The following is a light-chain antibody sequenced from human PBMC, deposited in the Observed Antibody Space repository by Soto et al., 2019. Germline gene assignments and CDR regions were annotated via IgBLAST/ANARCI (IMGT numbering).Light chain of an antibody. CDR3: QQYGSSPLT. J-gene: IGKJ4*01. Sequence: EIVLTQSPDTLSLSPGERATLSCRASQSVRSNYLAWYQQKPGQAPRFLIYDASSRATGIPDRFSGSGSGIDFTITISRLEPEDFAVYYCQQYGSSPLTFGGGTKVEIK. V-gene: IGKV3-20*01. CDR1: QSVRSNY. CDR2: DAS.